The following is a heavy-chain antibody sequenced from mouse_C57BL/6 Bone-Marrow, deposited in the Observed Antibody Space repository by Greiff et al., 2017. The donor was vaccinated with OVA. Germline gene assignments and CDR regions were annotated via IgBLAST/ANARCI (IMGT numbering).Heavy chain of an antibody. Sequence: QVQLKQPGAELVMPGASVKLSCKASGYTFTSYWMHWVKQRPGQGLEWIGEIDPSDSYTNYNQKFKGKSTLTVDKSSSTAYMQLSSLTSEDSAVYYCAITTVVATPHYFDYWGQGTTLTVSS. CDR3: AITTVVATPHYFDY. CDR2: IDPSDSYT. J-gene: IGHJ2*01. CDR1: GYTFTSYW. V-gene: IGHV1-69*01. D-gene: IGHD1-1*01.